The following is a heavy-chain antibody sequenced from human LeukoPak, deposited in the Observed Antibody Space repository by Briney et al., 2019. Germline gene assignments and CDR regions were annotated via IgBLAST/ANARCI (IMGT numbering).Heavy chain of an antibody. CDR2: IYYSGST. J-gene: IGHJ4*02. CDR3: ARKAARSYFDY. D-gene: IGHD6-13*01. Sequence: SETLSLTCTGSGGSISSYYWSWIRQPPGKGLEWIGYIYYSGSTKYNPSLKSRVTISVDTSKNQFFLKLSSVTAADTAVYYCARKAARSYFDYWGQGTLVTVSS. V-gene: IGHV4-59*12. CDR1: GGSISSYY.